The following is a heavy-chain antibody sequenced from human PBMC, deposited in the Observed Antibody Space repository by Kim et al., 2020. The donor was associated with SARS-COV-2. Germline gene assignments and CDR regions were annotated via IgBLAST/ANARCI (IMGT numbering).Heavy chain of an antibody. CDR3: ATARVAAGGYYYYYA. D-gene: IGHD6-13*01. CDR1: GFTFNKAW. Sequence: GGSLRLSCAASGFTFNKAWMNWVRQPPGKGLEWVGLIKSETDGGTTDYAAPVKGRFTISRDDSQNALLLQMNSPKSEDTAVYYCATARVAAGGYYYYYA. CDR2: IKSETDGGTT. V-gene: IGHV3-15*01. J-gene: IGHJ6*01.